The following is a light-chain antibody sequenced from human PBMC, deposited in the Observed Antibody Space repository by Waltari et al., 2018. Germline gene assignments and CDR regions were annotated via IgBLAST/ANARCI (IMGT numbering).Light chain of an antibody. J-gene: IGKJ1*01. Sequence: DIVMTQSPLSLPVSPGEPAPISCRSSQSLLLPNGNNYLDWYLQKPGQSPQLLIYLGSIRASGVAGRCSGSGTGTEFTRGISRAEPEDVRVYYWMQAIQPNWTFGQGTKVEI. CDR2: LGS. V-gene: IGKV2-28*01. CDR1: QSLLLPNGNNY. CDR3: MQAIQPNWT.